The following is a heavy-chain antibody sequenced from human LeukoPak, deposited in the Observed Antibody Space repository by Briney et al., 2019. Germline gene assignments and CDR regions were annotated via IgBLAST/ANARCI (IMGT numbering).Heavy chain of an antibody. CDR2: ISAYNGNT. V-gene: IGHV1-18*01. CDR3: ARAGGFDWSNWFDP. CDR1: GYTFTSYG. J-gene: IGHJ5*02. Sequence: EASVKVSCKASGYTFTSYGISWVRQAPGQGLEWMGWISAYNGNTNYAQKLQGRVTMTTDTSTSTAYMELRSLRSDDTAVYYCARAGGFDWSNWFDPWGQGTLVTVSS. D-gene: IGHD3-9*01.